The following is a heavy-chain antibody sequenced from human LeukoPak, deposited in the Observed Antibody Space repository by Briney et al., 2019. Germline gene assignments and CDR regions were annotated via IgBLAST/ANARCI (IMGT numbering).Heavy chain of an antibody. J-gene: IGHJ4*02. D-gene: IGHD2-8*01. Sequence: SETLSLTCTVSGYSISSGYYWGWIRQPPGKGLEWIGSIYHSGSTYYNPSLKSRVTISVDTSKNQFSLKLSSVTAADTAVYYCARTPLGYCTNGVCYSILSYFDYWGQGTLVTVSS. V-gene: IGHV4-38-2*02. CDR3: ARTPLGYCTNGVCYSILSYFDY. CDR1: GYSISSGYY. CDR2: IYHSGST.